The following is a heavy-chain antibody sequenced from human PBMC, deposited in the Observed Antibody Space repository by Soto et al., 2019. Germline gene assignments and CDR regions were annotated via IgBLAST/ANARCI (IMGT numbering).Heavy chain of an antibody. CDR2: IYYSGST. J-gene: IGHJ4*02. V-gene: IGHV4-30-4*01. Sequence: SETLSLTCTVSGGSITSGYYYWSWIRQPPGKGLEWIGYIYYSGSTYYNPSLKSRVTMLVDTSKNQLSLKLSSVTAADTAVYYCARSEAYYDFWSGSNPLDYWGQGTLVTVSS. D-gene: IGHD3-3*01. CDR3: ARSEAYYDFWSGSNPLDY. CDR1: GGSITSGYYY.